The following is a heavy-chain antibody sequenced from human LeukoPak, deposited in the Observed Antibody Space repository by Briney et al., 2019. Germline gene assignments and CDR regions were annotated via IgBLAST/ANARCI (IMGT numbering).Heavy chain of an antibody. CDR2: ISSSGSTI. Sequence: PGGSLRLSCAASRFTFSDYYMSWIRQAPGKGLEWVSYISSSGSTIYYADSVKGRFTISRDNAKNSLYLQMNSLRAEDTAVYHCARVDCSGGSCYFYYYYYYMDVWGKGTTVTVSS. J-gene: IGHJ6*03. CDR3: ARVDCSGGSCYFYYYYYYMDV. D-gene: IGHD2-15*01. V-gene: IGHV3-11*01. CDR1: RFTFSDYY.